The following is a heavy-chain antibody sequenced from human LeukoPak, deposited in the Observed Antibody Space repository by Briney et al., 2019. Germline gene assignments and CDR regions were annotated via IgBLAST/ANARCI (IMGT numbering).Heavy chain of an antibody. Sequence: GGSLRLSCAASGFTFSSYGMHWVRQAPGKGLEWVAVIWYDGSNKYYADSVKGRFTISRDNSKNTLYLQMNSLRAEDTAVYYCARGRREGWVYRDYYYYGMDVWGQGTTVTVSS. J-gene: IGHJ6*02. D-gene: IGHD6-13*01. CDR3: ARGRREGWVYRDYYYYGMDV. CDR1: GFTFSSYG. V-gene: IGHV3-33*01. CDR2: IWYDGSNK.